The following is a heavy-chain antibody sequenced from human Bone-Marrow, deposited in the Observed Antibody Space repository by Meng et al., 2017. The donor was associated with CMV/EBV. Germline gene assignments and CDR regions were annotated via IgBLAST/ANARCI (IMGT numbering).Heavy chain of an antibody. J-gene: IGHJ6*02. V-gene: IGHV3-53*01. CDR2: IYSGGST. CDR3: ARENLRSLDV. Sequence: GESLKISCAASGFTVSSSYLSWVRQAPGKGLEWVSVIYSGGSTYYADSVKGRFTISRDNSKNTLYLQMNSLRAEDTAVYYCARENLRSLDVWGQGTTVTASS. D-gene: IGHD3-3*01. CDR1: GFTVSSSY.